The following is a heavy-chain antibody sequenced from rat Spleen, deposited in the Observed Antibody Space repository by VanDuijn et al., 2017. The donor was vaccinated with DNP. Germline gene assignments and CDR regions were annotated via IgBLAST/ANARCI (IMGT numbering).Heavy chain of an antibody. Sequence: EVHLVESGGGLVQPGRSLKLSCVASGFSFSDYAMAWVRQAPKKGLEWVATINYDGTRTYYRDSVKGRFTISRDNAEDTVYLQMNSLRSEDTATYYCAKDRLGGFAMDAWGQGTSVTVSS. J-gene: IGHJ4*01. D-gene: IGHD1-11*01. CDR2: INYDGTRT. V-gene: IGHV5-7*01. CDR1: GFSFSDYA. CDR3: AKDRLGGFAMDA.